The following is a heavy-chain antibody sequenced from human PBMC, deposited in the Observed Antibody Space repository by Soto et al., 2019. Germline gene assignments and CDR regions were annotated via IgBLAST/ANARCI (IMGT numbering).Heavy chain of an antibody. CDR3: ARYSGYDFYFDY. Sequence: PSETLSLTCTVSGGSISSYYWSWIRQPPGKGLEWIGYIYYSGSTNYNPSLKSRVTISVDTSKNQFSLKLSSVSAADTAVYYCARYSGYDFYFDYWGQGTLVTVS. D-gene: IGHD5-12*01. CDR2: IYYSGST. CDR1: GGSISSYY. V-gene: IGHV4-59*01. J-gene: IGHJ4*02.